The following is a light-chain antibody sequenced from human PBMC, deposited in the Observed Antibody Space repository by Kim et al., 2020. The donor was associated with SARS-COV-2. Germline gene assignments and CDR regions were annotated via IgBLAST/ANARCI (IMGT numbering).Light chain of an antibody. Sequence: SASVGDRVTITCRASANISCYSNWYQQKPGKSPQLMIYAASSLQSVLPSMFSGRASGTYFTLIISSLQPAVFVTYYHQQSYSTPYTFGQGTKLEI. J-gene: IGKJ2*01. CDR1: ANISCY. V-gene: IGKV1-39*01. CDR2: AAS. CDR3: QQSYSTPYT.